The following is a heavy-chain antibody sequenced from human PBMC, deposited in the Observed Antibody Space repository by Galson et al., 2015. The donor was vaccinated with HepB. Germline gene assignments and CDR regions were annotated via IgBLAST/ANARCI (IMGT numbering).Heavy chain of an antibody. D-gene: IGHD5-24*01. Sequence: SLRLSCAASGFTFSNYNMNWIRQAPGKGLEWVSYISSSSSGIYYTDSVKGRFTISRDNAKNSLYLQMNSLRDEDTAVYYCARAIMATSGRYFDHWGRGTL. V-gene: IGHV3-48*02. CDR3: ARAIMATSGRYFDH. CDR2: ISSSSSGI. J-gene: IGHJ2*01. CDR1: GFTFSNYN.